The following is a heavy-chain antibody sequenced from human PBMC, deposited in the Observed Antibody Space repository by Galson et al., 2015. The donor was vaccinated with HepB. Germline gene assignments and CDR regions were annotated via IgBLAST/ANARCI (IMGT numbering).Heavy chain of an antibody. V-gene: IGHV3-21*01. CDR2: ISSSSSYI. J-gene: IGHJ4*02. Sequence: SLRLSCAASGFTFSSYSMNWVRQAPGKGLEWVSSISSSSSYIYYADSVKGRFTISRDNAKNSLYLQMNSLRAEDTAVYYCARDGGRGLQAKDYWGQGTLVTVSS. D-gene: IGHD2-15*01. CDR1: GFTFSSYS. CDR3: ARDGGRGLQAKDY.